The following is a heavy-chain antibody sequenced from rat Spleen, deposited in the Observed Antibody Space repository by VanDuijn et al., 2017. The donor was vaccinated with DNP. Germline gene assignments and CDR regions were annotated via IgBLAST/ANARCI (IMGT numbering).Heavy chain of an antibody. CDR2: ITTGGGNT. D-gene: IGHD1-6*01. J-gene: IGHJ4*01. Sequence: EVQLVESGGGLVQPGRSLKLSCAASGFTFSNYYMAWVRQAPTKGLEWVAYITTGGGNTYYRDSVKGRFTISRDNAKNTLYLQMESLRSEDTATYYCAKEGKMYTTHGEMDAWGQGTSVTVSS. V-gene: IGHV5-27*01. CDR3: AKEGKMYTTHGEMDA. CDR1: GFTFSNYY.